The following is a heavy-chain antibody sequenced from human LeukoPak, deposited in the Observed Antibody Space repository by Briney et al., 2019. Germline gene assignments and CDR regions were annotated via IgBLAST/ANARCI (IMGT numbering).Heavy chain of an antibody. CDR3: ATRKGSRGYCSGGSCYYYYGMDV. Sequence: GASVKVSCKVSGYILTELSMHWVRQAPGKGLEWMGGFDPEDGETIYAQKFQGRVTMTEDTSTDTAYMELSSLRSEDTAVYYCATRKGSRGYCSGGSCYYYYGMDVWGQGTTVTVSS. CDR1: GYILTELS. V-gene: IGHV1-24*01. D-gene: IGHD2-15*01. J-gene: IGHJ6*02. CDR2: FDPEDGET.